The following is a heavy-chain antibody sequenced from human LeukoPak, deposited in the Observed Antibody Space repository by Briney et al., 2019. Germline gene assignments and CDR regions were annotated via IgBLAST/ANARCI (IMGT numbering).Heavy chain of an antibody. CDR2: ISSSGSTI. D-gene: IGHD1-26*01. CDR1: GFTFSDYY. Sequence: GGSLRLSCAASGFTFSDYYMSWIRQAPGKGLEWVSYISSSGSTIYYADSVKGRFTISRDNSKNTLSLQMNSLRADDTALYYCARDYSGNYYKGFDYWGQGTLVTVSS. J-gene: IGHJ4*02. CDR3: ARDYSGNYYKGFDY. V-gene: IGHV3-11*04.